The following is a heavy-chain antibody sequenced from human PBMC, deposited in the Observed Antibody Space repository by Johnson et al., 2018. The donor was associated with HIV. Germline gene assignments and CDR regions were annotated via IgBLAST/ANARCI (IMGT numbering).Heavy chain of an antibody. CDR2: IKQDGSEK. J-gene: IGHJ3*02. Sequence: VQLVESGGGVVQPGRSLRLSCAGSGFTFSSYWMSWVRQAPGKGLEWVANIKQDGSEKYYVDPVKGRFTISRDNAKNSLYLQMNSLRAEDTAVYYCAREEGGSRPFDIWGQGTMVTVSS. CDR1: GFTFSSYW. CDR3: AREEGGSRPFDI. D-gene: IGHD2-15*01. V-gene: IGHV3-7*01.